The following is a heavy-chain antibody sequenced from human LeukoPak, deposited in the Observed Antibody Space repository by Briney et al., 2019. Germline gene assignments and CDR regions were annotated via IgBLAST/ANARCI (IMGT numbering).Heavy chain of an antibody. CDR2: IIPIFGTA. CDR1: GGTFSSYA. J-gene: IGHJ2*01. CDR3: ARMATVVTPTPSNRYFDL. D-gene: IGHD4-23*01. Sequence: SVKVSCKASGGTFSSYAISWVGQAPGQGLEWMGGIIPIFGTANYAQKFQGRVTITADKSTSTAYMELSSLRSEDTAVYYCARMATVVTPTPSNRYFDLWGRGTLVTVSS. V-gene: IGHV1-69*06.